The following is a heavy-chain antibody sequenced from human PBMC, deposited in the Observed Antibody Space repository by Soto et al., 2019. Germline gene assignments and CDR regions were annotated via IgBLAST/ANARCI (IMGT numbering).Heavy chain of an antibody. D-gene: IGHD2-15*01. CDR3: ARRVSGYCSGGSCYPNYYYYYYMDV. V-gene: IGHV1-8*01. Sequence: ASVKVSCKASGYTFTSYDINWVRQATGQGLEWMGWMNPNSGITGYAQKFQGRVTMTRNTSISTAYMELSSLRSEDTAVYYCARRVSGYCSGGSCYPNYYYYYYMDVWGKGTAVTVSS. CDR1: GYTFTSYD. CDR2: MNPNSGIT. J-gene: IGHJ6*03.